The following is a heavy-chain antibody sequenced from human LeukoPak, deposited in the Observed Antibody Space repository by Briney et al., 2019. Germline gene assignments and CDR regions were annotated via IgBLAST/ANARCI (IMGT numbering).Heavy chain of an antibody. V-gene: IGHV4-39*01. Sequence: SETLSLTCTVSGGSISSSSYYWGWIRQPPGKGLEWIGRIYYSGSTYYNPSLKSRVTISVDTSKNQFSLKLSSVTAADTAVYYCARRGISQGYYMDVWGKGTTVTIPS. CDR3: ARRGISQGYYMDV. J-gene: IGHJ6*03. CDR2: IYYSGST. CDR1: GGSISSSSYY. D-gene: IGHD6-13*01.